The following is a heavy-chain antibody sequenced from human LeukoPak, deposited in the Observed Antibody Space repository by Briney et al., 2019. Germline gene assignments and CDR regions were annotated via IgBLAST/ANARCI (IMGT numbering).Heavy chain of an antibody. CDR3: ASPAGYYDSSGFHL. J-gene: IGHJ2*01. Sequence: SVKVSCKASVGTFSSYAISWVRQAPGQGLEWMGRIIPIFGTANYAQKFQGRVTITADKSTSTAYMELSSLRSEDTAVYYCASPAGYYDSSGFHLWGRGTLVTVSS. D-gene: IGHD3-22*01. CDR1: VGTFSSYA. V-gene: IGHV1-69*06. CDR2: IIPIFGTA.